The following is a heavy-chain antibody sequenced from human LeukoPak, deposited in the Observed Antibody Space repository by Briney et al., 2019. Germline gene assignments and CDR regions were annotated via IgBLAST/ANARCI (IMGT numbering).Heavy chain of an antibody. J-gene: IGHJ6*03. CDR1: GGSISSNTYY. D-gene: IGHD6-19*01. CDR2: INHSGST. V-gene: IGHV4-39*07. CDR3: ARLRLSSGVLPRRYYYYMDV. Sequence: SETLSLTCTVSGGSISSNTYYWSWIRQPPGKGLEWIGEINHSGSTNYNPSLRSRVTISVDTSKNQFSLKLSSVTAADTAVYYCARLRLSSGVLPRRYYYYMDVWGKGTTVTVSS.